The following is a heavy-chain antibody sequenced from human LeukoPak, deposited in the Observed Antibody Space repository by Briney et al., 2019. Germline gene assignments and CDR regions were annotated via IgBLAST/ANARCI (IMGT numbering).Heavy chain of an antibody. Sequence: GGSLRLSCAASGFTFSNYNMNWVRQAPGKGLEWVSSISSSSSYIYYADSVKGRFTISRDNAKNSLYLQMNSLRAEDTAVYYCARGEWLSDAFDIWGQGTMVTVSS. D-gene: IGHD6-19*01. V-gene: IGHV3-21*01. CDR3: ARGEWLSDAFDI. CDR1: GFTFSNYN. J-gene: IGHJ3*02. CDR2: ISSSSSYI.